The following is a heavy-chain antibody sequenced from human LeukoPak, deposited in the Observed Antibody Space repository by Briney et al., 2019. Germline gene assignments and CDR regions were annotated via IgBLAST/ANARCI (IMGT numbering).Heavy chain of an antibody. CDR3: AREYYDILTGYYYYFDY. V-gene: IGHV1-2*02. CDR2: INPNSGGT. CDR1: GYTFTGYY. D-gene: IGHD3-9*01. J-gene: IGHJ4*02. Sequence: GASVKVSCKASGYTFTGYYMHWVRQAPGQGLEWMGWINPNSGGTNYAQKFQGRVTMTRDTSISTAYMELSRLRSDDTAVYYCAREYYDILTGYYYYFDYWGQGTLVTVSS.